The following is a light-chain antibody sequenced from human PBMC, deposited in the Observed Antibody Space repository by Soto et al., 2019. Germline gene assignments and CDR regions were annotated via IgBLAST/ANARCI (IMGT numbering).Light chain of an antibody. CDR2: EVS. Sequence: QSALTQPASVSGSPGQSITISCTGTSSDVGGYNSVFWYQQHPGKAPKLMIYEVSNRPSGVSNRFSGSKSGNTASLTISGLQAEDEADYYCSSYTSSSTRVFGGGTKRTVL. J-gene: IGLJ2*01. CDR1: SSDVGGYNS. V-gene: IGLV2-14*01. CDR3: SSYTSSSTRV.